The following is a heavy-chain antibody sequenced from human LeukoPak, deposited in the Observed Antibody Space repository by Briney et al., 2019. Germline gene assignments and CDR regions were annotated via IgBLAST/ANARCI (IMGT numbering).Heavy chain of an antibody. Sequence: DSVKVSCKASGYTFTGYYMHWVRQAPGQGLEWMGWINPNSGGTNYAQRLQGRVTMTTDTSTSTAYMELRSLRSDDTAVYYCARDYDFWSGYLGGYWGQGTLVTVSS. CDR2: INPNSGGT. CDR1: GYTFTGYY. D-gene: IGHD3-3*01. V-gene: IGHV1-2*02. CDR3: ARDYDFWSGYLGGY. J-gene: IGHJ4*02.